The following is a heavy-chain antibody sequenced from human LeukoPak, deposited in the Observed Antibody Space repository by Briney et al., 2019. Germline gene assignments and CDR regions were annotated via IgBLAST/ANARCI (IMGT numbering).Heavy chain of an antibody. Sequence: GGSLRLSCAASGFNFSDYYMTWIRQAPGKGLEWVSYISSSGSSKYYAESVKGRFTISRDNAKNSLYLQMNSLRSDDTAVYYCSREPYDSSGYFDYWGQGTLVTVSS. CDR3: SREPYDSSGYFDY. J-gene: IGHJ4*02. CDR1: GFNFSDYY. V-gene: IGHV3-11*01. D-gene: IGHD3-22*01. CDR2: ISSSGSSK.